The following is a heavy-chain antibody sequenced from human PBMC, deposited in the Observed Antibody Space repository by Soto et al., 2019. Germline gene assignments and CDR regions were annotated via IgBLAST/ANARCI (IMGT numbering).Heavy chain of an antibody. J-gene: IGHJ3*02. CDR2: ISWNSGRI. D-gene: IGHD6-25*01. V-gene: IGHV3-9*01. Sequence: GGSLRLSCAASGFTFDDSAMHWVRQAPGKGLEWVSGISWNSGRIGYADSVKGRFTISRDNAKNSLYLQMNSLRAEDTALYYCAKGPLSSVGAFDILGQGTMVTVSS. CDR1: GFTFDDSA. CDR3: AKGPLSSVGAFDI.